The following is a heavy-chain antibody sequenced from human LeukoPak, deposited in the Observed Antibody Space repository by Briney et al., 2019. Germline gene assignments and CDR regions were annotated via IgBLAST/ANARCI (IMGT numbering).Heavy chain of an antibody. V-gene: IGHV4-59*01. J-gene: IGHJ4*02. CDR2: IYYSGST. D-gene: IGHD1-26*01. Sequence: SETLSLTCTVSGGSISSYYWSWIRQPPGKGLEWIGFIYYSGSTGYNPSLKSRVTISVDTSKNQFSLKLSSVTAADTAVYYCARSRSGSYGNFDYWGQGTLVTVSS. CDR3: ARSRSGSYGNFDY. CDR1: GGSISSYY.